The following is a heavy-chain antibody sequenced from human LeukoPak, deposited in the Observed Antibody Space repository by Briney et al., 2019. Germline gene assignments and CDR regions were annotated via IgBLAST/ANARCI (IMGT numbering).Heavy chain of an antibody. J-gene: IGHJ4*02. Sequence: GASVKVSCKASGYTFTGYYMHWVRQAPGQGLEWMGWINPNSGGTNYARKFQGRVTMTRDTSISTAYMELSRLRSDDTAVYYCARDTGGYDLAYWGQGTLVTVSS. CDR1: GYTFTGYY. D-gene: IGHD5-12*01. CDR2: INPNSGGT. CDR3: ARDTGGYDLAY. V-gene: IGHV1-2*02.